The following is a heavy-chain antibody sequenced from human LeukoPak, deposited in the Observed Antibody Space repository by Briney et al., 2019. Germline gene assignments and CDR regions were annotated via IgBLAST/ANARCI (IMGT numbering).Heavy chain of an antibody. CDR2: ISGSSGII. V-gene: IGHV3-48*01. D-gene: IGHD2-21*01. CDR3: ARHIPFDC. J-gene: IGHJ4*02. CDR1: GFTFNTYT. Sequence: GGSLRLSCAASGFTFNTYTMNWVRQAPGKGLEWVSYISGSSGIIDYADSVRGRFTISRDNAKNSLYLQMDSLRAEDTAVYYCARHIPFDCWGQGTLVTVSS.